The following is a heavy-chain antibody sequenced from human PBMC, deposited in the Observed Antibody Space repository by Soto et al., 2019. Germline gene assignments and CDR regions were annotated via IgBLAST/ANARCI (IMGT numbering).Heavy chain of an antibody. V-gene: IGHV5-10-1*01. CDR3: ARTYCSSTSCYPYGMDV. Sequence: ESLKISCKGSGYSFTSYWISWVRRMPGKGLEWMGRIDPSDSYTNYSPSFQGHVTISADKSISTAYLQWSSLKASDTAMYYCARTYCSSTSCYPYGMDVWGQGTTVTVSS. J-gene: IGHJ6*02. CDR1: GYSFTSYW. D-gene: IGHD2-2*01. CDR2: IDPSDSYT.